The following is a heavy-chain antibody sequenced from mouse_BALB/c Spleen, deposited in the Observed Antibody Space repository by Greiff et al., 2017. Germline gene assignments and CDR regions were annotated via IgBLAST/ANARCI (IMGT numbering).Heavy chain of an antibody. CDR1: GYAFTNYL. CDR3: ARSRDPYYFDY. V-gene: IGHV1-54*01. Sequence: VQLQQSGAELVRPGTSVKVSCKASGYAFTNYLLEWVKQRPGQGLEWIGVINPGSGGTNYNEKFKGKTTLTADKSSSTAYMQLSSLTSDDSAVYFCARSRDPYYFDYWGQGTTLTVSS. CDR2: INPGSGGT. D-gene: IGHD3-3*01. J-gene: IGHJ2*01.